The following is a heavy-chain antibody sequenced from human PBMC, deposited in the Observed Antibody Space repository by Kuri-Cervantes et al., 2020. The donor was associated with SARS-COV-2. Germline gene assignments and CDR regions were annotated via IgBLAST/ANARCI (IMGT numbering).Heavy chain of an antibody. D-gene: IGHD1-26*01. V-gene: IGHV5-10-1*01. CDR1: GGTFSSYA. Sequence: GESLKISCKASGGTFSSYAISWVRQMPGKGLEWMGRIDPSDSYTNYSPSFQGHVTISADKSISTAYLQWSSLKASDTAMYYCARQGSGSYYDDAFDIWGQGTMVTVSS. J-gene: IGHJ3*02. CDR2: IDPSDSYT. CDR3: ARQGSGSYYDDAFDI.